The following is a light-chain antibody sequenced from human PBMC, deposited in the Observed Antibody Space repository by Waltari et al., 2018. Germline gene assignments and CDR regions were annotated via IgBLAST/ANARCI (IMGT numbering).Light chain of an antibody. CDR3: FAYLGSDSWV. CDR1: TIAAYNY. CDR2: EVH. J-gene: IGLJ3*02. V-gene: IGLV2-8*01. Sequence: QSALTQPPSASGSPGQSVPISCTGPTIAAYNYISRYQQHPGKAPKLIIHEVHKRPSGVPDRFAGSKSGNTASLTVSGLQPEDESNYYCFAYLGSDSWVFGGGTKLTVL.